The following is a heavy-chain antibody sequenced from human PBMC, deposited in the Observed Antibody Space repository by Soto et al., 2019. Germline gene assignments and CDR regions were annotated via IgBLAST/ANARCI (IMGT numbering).Heavy chain of an antibody. Sequence: GGSLRLSCAASGFTVSSNYMSWVRQAPGKGLEWVSVIYSGGSTYYADSVRGRFTISRDNSKNTLYLQMKSPRAEDTAVYYCARDPPATRQRMYVWAQGTTVPGS. J-gene: IGHJ6*02. CDR3: ARDPPATRQRMYV. CDR2: IYSGGST. V-gene: IGHV3-53*01. CDR1: GFTVSSNY.